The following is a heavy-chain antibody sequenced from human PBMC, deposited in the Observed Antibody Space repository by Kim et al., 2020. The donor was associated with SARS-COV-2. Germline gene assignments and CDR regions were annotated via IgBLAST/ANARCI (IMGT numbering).Heavy chain of an antibody. J-gene: IGHJ5*02. D-gene: IGHD3-22*01. Sequence: SETLSLTCTVSGGSISSYYWSWIRQPAGKGLEWIGRIYTSGSTNYNPSLKSRVTMSVDTSKNQFSLKLSSVTAADTAVYYCARDEPGYYDSSGYYWPDPWGQGTLVTVSS. CDR2: IYTSGST. CDR1: GGSISSYY. CDR3: ARDEPGYYDSSGYYWPDP. V-gene: IGHV4-4*07.